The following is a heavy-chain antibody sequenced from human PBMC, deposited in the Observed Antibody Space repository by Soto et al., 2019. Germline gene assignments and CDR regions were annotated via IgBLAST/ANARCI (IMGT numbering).Heavy chain of an antibody. Sequence: EVQLVESGGGLVQPGGSLSLSCAASGFTVSSNYMSWVRQAPGKGLEWVAVIYSGGSTYYADSVKGRFTISRDNSENTRYIQMNSLIAEDTAVYYCARTCSGGTCSFDYWGQGTLGTVSS. V-gene: IGHV3-66*01. CDR1: GFTVSSNY. CDR3: ARTCSGGTCSFDY. CDR2: IYSGGST. J-gene: IGHJ4*02. D-gene: IGHD2-15*01.